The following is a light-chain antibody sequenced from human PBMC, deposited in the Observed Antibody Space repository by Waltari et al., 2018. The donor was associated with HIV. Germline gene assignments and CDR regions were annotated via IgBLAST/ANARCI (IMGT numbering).Light chain of an antibody. CDR3: CSFAGSNFV. CDR2: HVP. Sequence: QSALTQPASVSGSPGQAITISCTGSRRDVGTYDYISWYQQHPGTAPQLKISHVPTGALGISNRLLCFKSCNTGFLTISGLQAEDEAEYFCCSFAGSNFVFGSGTKVTVL. CDR1: RRDVGTYDY. V-gene: IGLV2-23*02. J-gene: IGLJ1*01.